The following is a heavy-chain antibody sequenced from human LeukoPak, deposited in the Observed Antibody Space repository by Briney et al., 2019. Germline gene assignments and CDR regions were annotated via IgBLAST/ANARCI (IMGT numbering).Heavy chain of an antibody. J-gene: IGHJ1*01. V-gene: IGHV3-66*01. CDR2: IDSGDRT. Sequence: GGSLRLSCAASGFTFDSHFFNWVRQAPGKGLEWVSVIDSGDRTYYADSVRGRFTISRDNSKNTLYLQVNSLRAEDTAVYYCARNGGSLEYFQHWGQGTLVTVSS. CDR3: ARNGGSLEYFQH. D-gene: IGHD2-15*01. CDR1: GFTFDSHF.